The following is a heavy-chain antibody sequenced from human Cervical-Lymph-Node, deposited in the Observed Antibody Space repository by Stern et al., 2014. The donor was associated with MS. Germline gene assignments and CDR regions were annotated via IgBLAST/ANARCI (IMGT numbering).Heavy chain of an antibody. D-gene: IGHD3-3*01. CDR2: INTNTGIP. V-gene: IGHV7-4-1*02. J-gene: IGHJ4*02. Sequence: VHLVESGSELKKPGTSVKVSCKASGYTFTDYGINWVRQAPGQGLEWMGWINTNTGIPTYAQAFTGRFVFSFDTSVSTAYLHISSLRADDTAVYYCARLRVGNITRDYWGLGTLVTVSP. CDR1: GYTFTDYG. CDR3: ARLRVGNITRDY.